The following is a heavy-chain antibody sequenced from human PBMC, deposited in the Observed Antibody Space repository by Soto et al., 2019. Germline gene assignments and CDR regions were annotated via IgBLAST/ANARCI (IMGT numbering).Heavy chain of an antibody. D-gene: IGHD2-15*01. CDR1: GFTVSSTY. CDR2: IESGGST. Sequence: EEQLVETGGGVIQRGGSLRLSCSASGFTVSSTYMSWVRQAPGMGLEWVAVIESGGSTHYADSVKGRFTISRDIPKNMIYLQFLTLRAEDTAVYHCATDLGPLSLLNYYFYGLDAWGQGTTVTVSS. V-gene: IGHV3-53*02. J-gene: IGHJ6*02. CDR3: ATDLGPLSLLNYYFYGLDA.